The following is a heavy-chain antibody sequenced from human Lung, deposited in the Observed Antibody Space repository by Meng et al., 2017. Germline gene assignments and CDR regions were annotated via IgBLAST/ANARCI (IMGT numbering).Heavy chain of an antibody. V-gene: IGHV4-4*07. J-gene: IGHJ5*02. D-gene: IGHD3-16*01. CDR3: TRQFFDYVWGSYRPNWFDA. CDR1: GGSINNYY. CDR2: IYSSGST. Sequence: QVQLQGPGPGLVKASDTLSLTCTVCGGSINNYYWSWIRQPAGKGLEWIGRIYSSGSTDYNPSLRSRVTMSVDTSKNQFSLKLTSVTAADTAVYYCTRQFFDYVWGSYRPNWFDAWGQGTLVTVSS.